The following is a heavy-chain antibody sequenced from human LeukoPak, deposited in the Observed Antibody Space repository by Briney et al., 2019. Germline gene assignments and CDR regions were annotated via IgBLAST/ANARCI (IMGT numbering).Heavy chain of an antibody. D-gene: IGHD3-3*01. Sequence: PGGSLRLSCAASGFTFSSYAMSWVRQAPGKGLEWVSAIRGGDGSTYYADSVKGRFTISRDNSKNTLYLQMNSLRAEDTAVYYCAKVSRRGFLEWHNWFDPWGQGTLVTVSS. J-gene: IGHJ5*02. V-gene: IGHV3-23*01. CDR1: GFTFSSYA. CDR3: AKVSRRGFLEWHNWFDP. CDR2: IRGGDGST.